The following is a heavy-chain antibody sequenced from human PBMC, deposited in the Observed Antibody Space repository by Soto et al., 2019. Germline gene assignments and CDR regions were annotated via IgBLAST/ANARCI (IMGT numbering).Heavy chain of an antibody. D-gene: IGHD2-15*01. Sequence: QVQLVQSGAEVKKPGASVKVSCKASGYTFTSYGISWVRQAPGHGLEWMGWISAYNGNTSDAQKLQGRVTMTTDTPTSTANMERRSLRSDETAVYYCARDGNLYFDYWGQGTLVTVSS. V-gene: IGHV1-18*01. CDR2: ISAYNGNT. CDR3: ARDGNLYFDY. CDR1: GYTFTSYG. J-gene: IGHJ4*02.